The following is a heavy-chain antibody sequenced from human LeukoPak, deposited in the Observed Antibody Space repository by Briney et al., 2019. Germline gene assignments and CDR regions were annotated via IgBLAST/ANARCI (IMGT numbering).Heavy chain of an antibody. D-gene: IGHD2-2*01. V-gene: IGHV3-30-3*01. CDR3: ARGDVVVPAAILFDY. CDR1: GFTFSTYA. CDR2: IAFDGSEE. J-gene: IGHJ4*02. Sequence: GRSLRLSCAGSGFTFSTYAMHWVRQAPGKGLEWVAVIAFDGSEEYYADSVKGRFTISRDSSKNTLFLQMNSLRAEDTAVYYCARGDVVVPAAILFDYWGQGSLVTVSS.